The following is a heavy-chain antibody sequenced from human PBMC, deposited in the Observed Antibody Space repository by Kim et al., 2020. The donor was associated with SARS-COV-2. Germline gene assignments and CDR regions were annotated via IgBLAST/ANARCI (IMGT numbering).Heavy chain of an antibody. J-gene: IGHJ4*02. V-gene: IGHV3-7*03. Sequence: GGSLRLSCAASGFTFSSYWMSWVRQAPGKGLEWVANIKQDGSEKYYVDSVKGRFTISRDNAKNSLYLQMNSLRAEDTAVYYCASGWLQLWFGYWGQGTLVTVSS. CDR1: GFTFSSYW. CDR3: ASGWLQLWFGY. CDR2: IKQDGSEK. D-gene: IGHD5-18*01.